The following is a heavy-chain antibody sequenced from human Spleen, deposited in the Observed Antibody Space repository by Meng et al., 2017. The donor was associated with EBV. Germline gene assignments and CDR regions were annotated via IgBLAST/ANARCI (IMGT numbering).Heavy chain of an antibody. Sequence: WTASVPTLVQPPQTPGRTCPFLGFSLITSGVCVVWIRQPPGKSLEWLALIYWDDDKRYSPSLKSRLTITKDTSKNQVVLTMTNMDPVDTATYYCARLQRGYSGYDYYYFDYWGQGTLVTVSS. CDR2: IYWDDDK. V-gene: IGHV2-5*02. CDR1: GFSLITSGVC. D-gene: IGHD5-12*01. CDR3: ARLQRGYSGYDYYYFDY. J-gene: IGHJ4*02.